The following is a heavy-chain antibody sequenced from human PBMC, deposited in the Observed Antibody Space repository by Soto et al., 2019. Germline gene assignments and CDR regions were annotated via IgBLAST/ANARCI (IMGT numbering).Heavy chain of an antibody. CDR2: ISESANIA. V-gene: IGHV3-23*01. CDR3: AKSGLFDSSGYHHPHFDS. Sequence: GGSLRLSCVVAGFSYGFTFSNYAMNWFRQAQGKGQEQVAGISESANIAYYANSAKGQITIARDNSNSALFLQMNSLRAEDTAVYYCAKSGLFDSSGYHHPHFDSWGPGALVTVSS. D-gene: IGHD3-22*01. CDR1: GFSYGFTFSNYA. J-gene: IGHJ4*02.